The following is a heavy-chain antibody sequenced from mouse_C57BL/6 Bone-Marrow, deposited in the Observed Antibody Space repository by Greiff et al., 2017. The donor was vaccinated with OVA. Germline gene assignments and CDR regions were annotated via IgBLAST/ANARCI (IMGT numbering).Heavy chain of an antibody. J-gene: IGHJ4*01. CDR1: GYAFSSSW. V-gene: IGHV1-82*01. CDR3: ARDDGNYEYYYAMDY. CDR2: IYPGDGDT. Sequence: VQLQQSGPELVKPGASVKISCKASGYAFSSSWMNWVKQRPGKGLEWIGRIYPGDGDTNYNGKFKGKATLTADKSSSTAYMQLSSLTSEDSAVYFCARDDGNYEYYYAMDYWGQGTSVTVSS. D-gene: IGHD2-1*01.